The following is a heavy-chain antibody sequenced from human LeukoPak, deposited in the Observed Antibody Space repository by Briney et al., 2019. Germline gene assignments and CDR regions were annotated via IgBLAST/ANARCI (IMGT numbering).Heavy chain of an antibody. J-gene: IGHJ4*02. CDR1: GGTFSSYA. Sequence: ASVKVSCKASGGTFSSYAINWVRQATGQGLEWMGWMNPNSGNTGHAQKFQGRVTMTRNTSISTAYMELSSLRSEDTAVYYCARGRTVTTSDIDYWGQGTLVTVSS. D-gene: IGHD4-17*01. CDR3: ARGRTVTTSDIDY. CDR2: MNPNSGNT. V-gene: IGHV1-8*02.